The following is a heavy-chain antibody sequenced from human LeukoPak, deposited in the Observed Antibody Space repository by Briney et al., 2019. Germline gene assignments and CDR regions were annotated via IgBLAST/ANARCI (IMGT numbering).Heavy chain of an antibody. J-gene: IGHJ4*02. D-gene: IGHD1-14*01. V-gene: IGHV3-21*01. CDR1: GFTFSSYS. CDR3: ARGTRSLDSGFDY. Sequence: GGSLRLSCAASGFTFSSYSMNWVRQAPGKGLEWVSSISSSSSYIYYADSVKGRFTISRDNAKNSLYLQMNSLRVEDTAVYYCARGTRSLDSGFDYWGQGTLVTVSS. CDR2: ISSSSSYI.